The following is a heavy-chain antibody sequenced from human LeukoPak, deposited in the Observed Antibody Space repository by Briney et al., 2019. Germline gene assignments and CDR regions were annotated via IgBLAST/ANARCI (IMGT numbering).Heavy chain of an antibody. D-gene: IGHD6-19*01. Sequence: SQTLSLTCTVSGGSISSGSYYWSWIRQPPGKGLEWIGYIYYSGSTNYNPSLKSRVTISVDTSKNQFSLKLSSVTAADTAVYYCARDAGSGAWFDPWGQGTLVTVSS. CDR3: ARDAGSGAWFDP. V-gene: IGHV4-61*01. CDR2: IYYSGST. J-gene: IGHJ5*02. CDR1: GGSISSGSYY.